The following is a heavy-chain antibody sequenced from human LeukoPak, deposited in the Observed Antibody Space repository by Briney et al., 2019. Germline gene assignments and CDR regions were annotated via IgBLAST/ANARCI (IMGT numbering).Heavy chain of an antibody. J-gene: IGHJ4*02. V-gene: IGHV3-48*01. D-gene: IGHD3-3*01. CDR3: ARDVLRFLEWPPYFDY. Sequence: GGSLRLSCAASGFTFSSYSMNWVRQAPGKGLEWVSYISSSSTIYYADSVKGRFTISRDNAKNSLYLQMNSLRAEDTAVYYCARDVLRFLEWPPYFDYWGQGTLVTVSS. CDR1: GFTFSSYS. CDR2: ISSSSTI.